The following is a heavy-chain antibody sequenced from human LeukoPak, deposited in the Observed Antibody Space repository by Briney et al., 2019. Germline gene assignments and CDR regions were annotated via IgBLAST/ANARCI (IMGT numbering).Heavy chain of an antibody. V-gene: IGHV3-73*01. D-gene: IGHD2-21*02. Sequence: GGSLRLSCAASGFTFSSYAMSWVRQASGKGLEWVGRIRSKANSYATAYAASVKGRFTISRDGSKNTAYLQMNSLKTEDTAVYYCTRHALYCGGDCYSGVYYYYMDVWGKGTTVTVSS. CDR3: TRHALYCGGDCYSGVYYYYMDV. CDR2: IRSKANSYAT. J-gene: IGHJ6*03. CDR1: GFTFSSYA.